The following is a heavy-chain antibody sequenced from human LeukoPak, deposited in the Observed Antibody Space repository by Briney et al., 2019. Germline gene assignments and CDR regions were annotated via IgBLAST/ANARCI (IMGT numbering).Heavy chain of an antibody. CDR1: GGTFTSYA. CDR2: IIPIFGTA. V-gene: IGHV1-69*05. CDR3: ARGYYYDSSGYYYFDY. D-gene: IGHD3-22*01. Sequence: SVKVSCKASGGTFTSYAISWVRQAPGQGLEWMGRIIPIFGTANYAQKFQGRVTITTDESTSTAYMELSSLRSEDTAVYYCARGYYYDSSGYYYFDYWGQGTLVTVSS. J-gene: IGHJ4*02.